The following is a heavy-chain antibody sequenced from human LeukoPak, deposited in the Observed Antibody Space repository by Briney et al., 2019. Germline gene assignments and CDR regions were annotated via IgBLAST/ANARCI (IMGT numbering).Heavy chain of an antibody. D-gene: IGHD5-12*01. CDR3: ARRGGYGFFDY. V-gene: IGHV5-51*01. J-gene: IGHJ4*02. Sequence: GESLKISCKASGYRFTNYWIGWVRQMPGKGLEWMGTIHPGDSDTRYRPSFQGQVTLSADKSINTAYLQWSSLKASDTAIYYCARRGGYGFFDYWGQGTLVTVSS. CDR2: IHPGDSDT. CDR1: GYRFTNYW.